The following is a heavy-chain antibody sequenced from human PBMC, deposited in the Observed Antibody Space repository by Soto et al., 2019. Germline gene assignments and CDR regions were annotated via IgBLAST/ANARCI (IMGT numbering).Heavy chain of an antibody. D-gene: IGHD2-15*01. Sequence: PGGSLRLSCAASGFTFSSYAMSWVRQAPGKGLEWVSAISGSGGSTYYADSVKGRFTISRDNSKNTLYLQMNSLRAEDTAVYYCAKIGYCSGGSCRKNWFDPWGQGTLVTVSS. J-gene: IGHJ5*02. CDR1: GFTFSSYA. CDR2: ISGSGGST. CDR3: AKIGYCSGGSCRKNWFDP. V-gene: IGHV3-23*01.